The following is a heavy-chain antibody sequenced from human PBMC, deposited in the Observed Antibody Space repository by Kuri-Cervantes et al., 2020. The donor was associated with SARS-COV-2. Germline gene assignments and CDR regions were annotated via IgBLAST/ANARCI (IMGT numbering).Heavy chain of an antibody. CDR2: ISSSSSYI. D-gene: IGHD4-17*01. J-gene: IGHJ6*02. CDR1: GFTFSSYS. CDR3: ARELRQHYYYYGMDV. V-gene: IGHV3-21*01. Sequence: GGSLRLSCAASGFTFSSYSMNWVRQAPGKGLEWVSSISSSSSYIYYADSVKGRFTISRDNAKNSLYLQMNSLRAEDTAVYYCARELRQHYYYYGMDVWGQGTTVTVSS.